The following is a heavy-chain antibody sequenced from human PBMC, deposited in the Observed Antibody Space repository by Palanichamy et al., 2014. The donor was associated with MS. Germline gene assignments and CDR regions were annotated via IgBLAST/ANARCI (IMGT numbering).Heavy chain of an antibody. J-gene: IGHJ3*02. V-gene: IGHV3-23*04. CDR2: INAGGGST. CDR1: GFTFSSYA. Sequence: EVQLVESGGGLVQPGGSLRLSCAVSGFTFSSYAMAWVRQAPGKGLEWVSSINAGGGSTYYADSAKGRFTVSRDNSKNMLYLQMNSLRAEDTAIYYCAKHPTGGDAFDMWGRGTMVTVSS. CDR3: AKHPTGGDAFDM.